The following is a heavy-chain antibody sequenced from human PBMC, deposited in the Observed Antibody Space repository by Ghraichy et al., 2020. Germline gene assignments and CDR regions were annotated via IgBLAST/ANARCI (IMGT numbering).Heavy chain of an antibody. CDR2: ISGGSDTI. Sequence: GGSLRLSCKASGFAFSNYDMDWARQVPGKGLEWVSFISGGSDTIRYADSVKGRFTISRDNARNSLYLQMNSLRVDDTAVYFCVRDWPVDWGQGTTVTVSS. V-gene: IGHV3-48*01. J-gene: IGHJ6*02. CDR3: VRDWPVD. CDR1: GFAFSNYD.